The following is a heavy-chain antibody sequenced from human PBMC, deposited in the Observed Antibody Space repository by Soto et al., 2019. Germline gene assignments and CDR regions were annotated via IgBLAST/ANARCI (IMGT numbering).Heavy chain of an antibody. CDR2: INAGNGNT. CDR3: ARELQGLYYFDY. J-gene: IGHJ4*02. V-gene: IGHV1-3*01. CDR1: GYTFISYA. D-gene: IGHD2-15*01. Sequence: ASVKVSCKASGYTFISYAIHWLRQAPGQRLEWMGWINAGNGNTKYSQKFQGRVTITRDTSASTAYMELTSLRSEDTAVYYCARELQGLYYFDYWGQGTLVTVSS.